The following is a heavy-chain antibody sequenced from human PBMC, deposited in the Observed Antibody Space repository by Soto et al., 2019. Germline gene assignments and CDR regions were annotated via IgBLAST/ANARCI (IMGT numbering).Heavy chain of an antibody. Sequence: SETLSRTCTGSGGTISSRYWSWIRQPPGKGLEWIGYIYYSGSTNCNPSLKSRVTISVDTSKNQFSLKLSSVTAADTAVYYCARRYGSAIDYWGQGTLVTVSS. CDR2: IYYSGST. CDR1: GGTISSRY. J-gene: IGHJ4*02. D-gene: IGHD1-26*01. V-gene: IGHV4-59*08. CDR3: ARRYGSAIDY.